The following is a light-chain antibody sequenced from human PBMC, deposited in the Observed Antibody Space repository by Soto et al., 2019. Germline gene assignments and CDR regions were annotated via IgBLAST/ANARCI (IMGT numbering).Light chain of an antibody. V-gene: IGLV1-44*01. CDR2: SNN. J-gene: IGLJ2*01. CDR1: SSNIGSKT. Sequence: QSVLTQPPSASGTPGQRVTISCSGSSSNIGSKTVNWYQQLPGTAPKLLIYSNNQRPSGVPDRCSGSKSGTSAALAISGLQSEEEADYYCAAWDESLNGVVFGGGTKLTVL. CDR3: AAWDESLNGVV.